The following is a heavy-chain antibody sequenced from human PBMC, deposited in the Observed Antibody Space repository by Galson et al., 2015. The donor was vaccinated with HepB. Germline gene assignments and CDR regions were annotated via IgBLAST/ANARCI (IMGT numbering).Heavy chain of an antibody. D-gene: IGHD6-13*01. CDR2: INAGNGNT. CDR1: GYTFTSYA. CDR3: ARDRIAAAGYYYYMDV. V-gene: IGHV1-3*01. J-gene: IGHJ6*03. Sequence: SVKVSCKASGYTFTSYAMHWVRQAPGQRLEWMGWINAGNGNTKYSQKFQGRVTITRDTSASTAYMELSSLRSEDTAVYYCARDRIAAAGYYYYMDVWGKGTTVTVSS.